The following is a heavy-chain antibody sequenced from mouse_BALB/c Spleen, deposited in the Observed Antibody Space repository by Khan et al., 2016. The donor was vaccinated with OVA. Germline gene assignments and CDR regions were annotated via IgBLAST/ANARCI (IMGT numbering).Heavy chain of an antibody. D-gene: IGHD2-2*01. V-gene: IGHV1S81*02. CDR1: GYTFTAYY. CDR2: INPSNGGA. CDR3: TRSGYGSFVY. Sequence: QVQLKESGAELVKPGASVKLSCKASGYTFTAYYMYWVKQRPGQGLEWIGEINPSNGGANFNEKFKSKATLTVDKSSSTAYMQLSSPTSEDSAVYYCTRSGYGSFVYWGQGTLVTVS. J-gene: IGHJ3*01.